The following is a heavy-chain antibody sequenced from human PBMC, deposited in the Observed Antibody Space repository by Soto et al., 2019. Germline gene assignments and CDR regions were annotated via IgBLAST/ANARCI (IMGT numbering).Heavy chain of an antibody. CDR3: ARPRYCTGGRCYNNLDY. CDR2: IVPILGTT. Sequence: QVQLVQSGAEVKKPGSSVKVSCKASGGTFSSYTISWVRQAPGQGLEWMGGIVPILGTTNYAQKFQGRVMSTADDATSASYMELSNLRSGDTAVSYGARPRYCTGGRCYNNLDYWGQGTLVTVSS. D-gene: IGHD2-15*01. CDR1: GGTFSSYT. J-gene: IGHJ4*02. V-gene: IGHV1-69*16.